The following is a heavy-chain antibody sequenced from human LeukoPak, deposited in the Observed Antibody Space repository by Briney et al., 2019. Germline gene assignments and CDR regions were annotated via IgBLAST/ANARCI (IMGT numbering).Heavy chain of an antibody. Sequence: GGSLRLSCVASGFSVSGIYMSWVRQAPGKGPDWVSVIYSGGSTYYTDSVKGRFAISRDSSKNMVYLQMNSLRPEDTAVYYCARVRGRRNPVCGVAIGIRDALDIWGQGTMVTVSS. CDR3: ARVRGRRNPVCGVAIGIRDALDI. CDR2: IYSGGST. CDR1: GFSVSGIY. V-gene: IGHV3-53*01. D-gene: IGHD3-3*01. J-gene: IGHJ3*02.